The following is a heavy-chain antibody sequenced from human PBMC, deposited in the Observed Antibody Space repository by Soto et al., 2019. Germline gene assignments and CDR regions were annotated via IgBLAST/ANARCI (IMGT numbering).Heavy chain of an antibody. V-gene: IGHV6-1*01. J-gene: IGHJ4*01. CDR2: TYYRSKWYY. CDR1: GDSVSSNSAG. Sequence: PSQTLSLTCAITGDSVSSNSAGWSCVLPSPSRGLEWLGRTYYRSKWYYEYAVSVRGRITINPDTSKNQYSLQLNSVTPEDTAVYFCARGEQYSGRIFDYWGQGTLVTVSS. D-gene: IGHD1-26*01. CDR3: ARGEQYSGRIFDY.